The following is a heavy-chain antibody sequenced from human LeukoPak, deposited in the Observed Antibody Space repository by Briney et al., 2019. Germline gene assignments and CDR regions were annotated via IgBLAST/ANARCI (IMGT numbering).Heavy chain of an antibody. J-gene: IGHJ4*02. CDR3: ARGDHYDNTGVDY. CDR1: ELNLRTYT. Sequence: NPGGSLSLSCAASELNLRTYTMNWVRQAPGKGLEWVSSISSSSSYIYYADSVTGRFTISRDNAKNSLFLQMDSLRAEDTAVYYCARGDHYDNTGVDYWGQGTLVSVSS. V-gene: IGHV3-21*01. CDR2: ISSSSSYI. D-gene: IGHD3-22*01.